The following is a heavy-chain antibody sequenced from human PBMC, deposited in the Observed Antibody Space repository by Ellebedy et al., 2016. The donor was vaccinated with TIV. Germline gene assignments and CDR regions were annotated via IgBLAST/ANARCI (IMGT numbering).Heavy chain of an antibody. D-gene: IGHD2-15*01. CDR1: GYTFTGYY. CDR2: INPNSGGT. V-gene: IGHV1-2*04. J-gene: IGHJ6*02. CDR3: ARGISVVPDGMDV. Sequence: ASVKVSCKASGYTFTGYYMHWVRQVPGQGLEWMGWINPNSGGTKYAQNFQGWVTMTRDTSTSTVYMELSSLRSEDTAVYYCARGISVVPDGMDVWGQGTTVTVSS.